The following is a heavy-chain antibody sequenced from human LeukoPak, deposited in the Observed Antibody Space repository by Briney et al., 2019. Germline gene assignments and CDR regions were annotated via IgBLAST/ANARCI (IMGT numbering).Heavy chain of an antibody. CDR2: INHSGST. Sequence: PSETLSLTCAVYGGSFSGYYWSWVRQPPGKGLEWIGEINHSGSTNYNPSLKSRVTISVDTSKNQFSLKLSSVTAADTAVYYCARAYSSSWYFNWFDPWGQGTLVTVSS. CDR3: ARAYSSSWYFNWFDP. CDR1: GGSFSGYY. D-gene: IGHD6-13*01. J-gene: IGHJ5*02. V-gene: IGHV4-34*01.